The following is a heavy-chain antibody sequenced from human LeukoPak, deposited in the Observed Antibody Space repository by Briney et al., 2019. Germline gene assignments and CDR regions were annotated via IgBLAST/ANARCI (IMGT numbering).Heavy chain of an antibody. Sequence: SGPTLVKPTQTLTLTCTFSGFSLSTSGVGVGWIRQPAGKALEWLALIYWDDDKRYSPSLKSRLTITKDTSKNQVVLTMTNMDPVDTATYYCAHRMEEHGYGSGSYYNPTINWFDPWGQGTLVTVSS. CDR2: IYWDDDK. J-gene: IGHJ5*02. CDR1: GFSLSTSGVG. V-gene: IGHV2-5*02. CDR3: AHRMEEHGYGSGSYYNPTINWFDP. D-gene: IGHD3-10*01.